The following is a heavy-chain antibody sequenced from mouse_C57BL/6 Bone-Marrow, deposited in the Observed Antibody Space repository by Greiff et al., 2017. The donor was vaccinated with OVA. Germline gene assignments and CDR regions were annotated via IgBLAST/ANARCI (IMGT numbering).Heavy chain of an antibody. CDR3: ARYKGRVAVDYFDY. CDR2: IRNKPNGSTT. J-gene: IGHJ2*01. D-gene: IGHD1-1*01. V-gene: IGHV7-3*01. Sequence: EVLLVESGAGLVQPGASLSLSCAASGFTFTNYYMSWVRQPPGQALEWLAFIRNKPNGSTTDYSATVKGRFTTSRANSQSTRYLHMKALRAEDSATYYCARYKGRVAVDYFDYWGQGTALTVSS. CDR1: GFTFTNYY.